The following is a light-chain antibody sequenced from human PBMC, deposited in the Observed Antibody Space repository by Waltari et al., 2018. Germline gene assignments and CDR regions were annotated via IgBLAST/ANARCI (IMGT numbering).Light chain of an antibody. CDR3: QQYNNWPPGT. V-gene: IGKV3-15*01. CDR2: RAS. CDR1: QTIATN. Sequence: ETVVTQSPATLSMSPGERATLSCRTSQTIATNLACYQQRPGQAPRLLIYRASTRATGIPDRFSGSGSETEFTLTISSLQSEDIAVYYCQQYNNWPPGTFGQGTKVEI. J-gene: IGKJ1*01.